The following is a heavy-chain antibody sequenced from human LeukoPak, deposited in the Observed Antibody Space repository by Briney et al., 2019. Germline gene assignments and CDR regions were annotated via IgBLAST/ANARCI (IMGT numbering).Heavy chain of an antibody. Sequence: SETLSLTCAVSGGSISSGGYSWSWIRQPPGKGLEWIGYIYHSGSTYYNPSLKSRVTISVDRSKNQFSLKLSSVTAADTAVYYCARARPGEYYDSSGHFDYWGQGTLVTVSS. V-gene: IGHV4-30-2*01. J-gene: IGHJ4*02. D-gene: IGHD3-22*01. CDR3: ARARPGEYYDSSGHFDY. CDR1: GGSISSGGYS. CDR2: IYHSGST.